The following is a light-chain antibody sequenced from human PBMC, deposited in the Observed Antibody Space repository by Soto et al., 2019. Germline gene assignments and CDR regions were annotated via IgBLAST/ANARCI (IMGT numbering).Light chain of an antibody. CDR3: LLCYSGAWV. CDR1: TGAVTSGHF. CDR2: DTS. Sequence: QTVVTQEPSLTVSPGGTVTLTCGSSTGAVTSGHFPYWFQQKPGQAPRLLIYDTSKEQSWTPARFSGSLLGGKAALTLSGAQPEDEAEYYCLLCYSGAWVFGGGTKLTVL. J-gene: IGLJ3*02. V-gene: IGLV7-46*01.